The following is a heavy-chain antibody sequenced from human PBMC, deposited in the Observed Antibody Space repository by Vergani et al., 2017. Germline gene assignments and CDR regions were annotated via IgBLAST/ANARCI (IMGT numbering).Heavy chain of an antibody. J-gene: IGHJ4*02. CDR2: IYPADSDT. CDR1: EYSFGNYW. D-gene: IGHD1-1*01. CDR3: ARHTTYSDS. V-gene: IGHV5-51*01. Sequence: EGELVQSGPEMRKPGESLKISCKGSEYSFGNYWIGWVRQMPGKGLEWMGIIYPADSDTRYSPSFQGQVTISADKSISTAFLQCDSLKASDTALYDCARHTTYSDSWGQGTLVTVSS.